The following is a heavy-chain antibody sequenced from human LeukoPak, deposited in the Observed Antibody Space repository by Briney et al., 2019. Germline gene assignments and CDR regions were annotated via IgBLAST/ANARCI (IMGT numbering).Heavy chain of an antibody. V-gene: IGHV4-39*01. CDR1: GGSISSPNSY. CDR2: IFYDGTT. Sequence: SETLSLTCTVSGGSISSPNSYWGWIRQPPGKGLEWIRSIFYDGTTYYNPSLKSRVTISVDTSKSQFSLTLRSVTAADTAVYYCARRVVAGTTVDFWGQGNLVTVSS. J-gene: IGHJ4*02. D-gene: IGHD6-19*01. CDR3: ARRVVAGTTVDF.